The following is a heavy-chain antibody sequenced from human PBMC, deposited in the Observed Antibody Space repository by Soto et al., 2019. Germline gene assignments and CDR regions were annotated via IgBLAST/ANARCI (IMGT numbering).Heavy chain of an antibody. CDR2: IWYDGSNK. D-gene: IGHD3-3*01. Sequence: PGGSLRLSCAASGFTFSSYGMHWVRQAPGKGLEWVAVIWYDGSNKYYADSVKGRFTISRDNSKNTLYLQMISLRAEDTAVYYCARDPLPYYDFWSGYGLGGWFDPWGQGTLVTVSS. CDR3: ARDPLPYYDFWSGYGLGGWFDP. V-gene: IGHV3-33*01. CDR1: GFTFSSYG. J-gene: IGHJ5*02.